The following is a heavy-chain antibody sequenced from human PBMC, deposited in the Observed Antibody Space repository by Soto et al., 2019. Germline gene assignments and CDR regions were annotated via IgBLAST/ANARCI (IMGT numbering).Heavy chain of an antibody. CDR1: SYTVTSSG. J-gene: IGHJ5*02. Sequence: ASAKVSCKASSYTVTSSGISWVRQAPGQGLEWMGWISAYNGNTNYAQKLQGRVTMTTDTSTSTAYMELRSLRSDDTAVYYCARDPDGNWFDPWGQGTLVTVSS. CDR2: ISAYNGNT. CDR3: ARDPDGNWFDP. V-gene: IGHV1-18*01.